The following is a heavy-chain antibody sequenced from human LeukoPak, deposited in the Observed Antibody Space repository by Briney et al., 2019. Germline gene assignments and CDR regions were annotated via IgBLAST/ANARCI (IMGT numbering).Heavy chain of an antibody. Sequence: GGSLRLSCAASGFTFSSYWMSWVRQAPGKGLEWVANIKQDGSEKYYVDSVKGRFTISRDNAKNSLYLQMNSLRAEDTALYHCARAQSSGWYLGTFDIWGQGTMVTVSS. D-gene: IGHD6-19*01. CDR1: GFTFSSYW. CDR2: IKQDGSEK. V-gene: IGHV3-7*03. J-gene: IGHJ3*02. CDR3: ARAQSSGWYLGTFDI.